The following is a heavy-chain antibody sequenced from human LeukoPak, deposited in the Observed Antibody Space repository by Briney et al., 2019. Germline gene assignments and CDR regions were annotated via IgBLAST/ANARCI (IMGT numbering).Heavy chain of an antibody. CDR2: IYYSGST. CDR1: GGSISSYY. D-gene: IGHD6-19*01. CDR3: ASAPGSGWYGFYFDY. J-gene: IGHJ4*02. V-gene: IGHV4-59*01. Sequence: SETLSLTCTVSGGSISSYYWSWIRQPPGKGLEWIGYIYYSGSTNYNPSLKSRVTISVDTSKNQFSLKLSSVTAADTAVYYCASAPGSGWYGFYFDYWGQGTLVTVSS.